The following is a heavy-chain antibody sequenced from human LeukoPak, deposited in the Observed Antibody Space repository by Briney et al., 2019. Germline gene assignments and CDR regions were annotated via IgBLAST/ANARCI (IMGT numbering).Heavy chain of an antibody. CDR1: GYTFTGYY. J-gene: IGHJ4*02. CDR2: INPNSGGT. V-gene: IGHV1-2*02. D-gene: IGHD1-26*01. Sequence: GASVKVSCKASGYTFTGYYMHWVRQAPGQGLEWMGWINPNSGGTNYAQKFQGRVTMTRDTSISTAYMELSRLRSDDTAVYYCARDALDGSLTVDYWDRGTLVTVSS. CDR3: ARDALDGSLTVDY.